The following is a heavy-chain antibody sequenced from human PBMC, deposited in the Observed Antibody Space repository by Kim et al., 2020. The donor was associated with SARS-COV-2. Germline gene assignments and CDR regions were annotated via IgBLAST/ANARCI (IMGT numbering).Heavy chain of an antibody. D-gene: IGHD6-13*01. CDR2: ISSSSSYI. CDR3: ARDLTLAAEGDY. J-gene: IGHJ4*02. CDR1: GFTFSSYS. V-gene: IGHV3-21*01. Sequence: GGSLRLSCAASGFTFSSYSMNWVRQAPGKGLEWVSSISSSSSYIYYADSVKGRFTISRDNAKNSLYLQMNSLRAEDTAVYYCARDLTLAAEGDYWGQGTLVTVSS.